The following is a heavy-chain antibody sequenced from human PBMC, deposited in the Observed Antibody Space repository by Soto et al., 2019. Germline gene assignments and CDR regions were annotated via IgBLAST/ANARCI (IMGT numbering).Heavy chain of an antibody. Sequence: QVQLVQSGAEVKKPGSSVKVSCKASGGTFSSYAISWVRQAPGQGLEWMGGIIPIFGTANYAQKFQGRVTITADESTSTAYMELSSLRSEDTAVYYCAKCGGLGTPRGSGTCSCPIDYWGQGTLVTVSP. CDR1: GGTFSSYA. J-gene: IGHJ4*02. V-gene: IGHV1-69*01. D-gene: IGHD2-15*01. CDR3: AKCGGLGTPRGSGTCSCPIDY. CDR2: IIPIFGTA.